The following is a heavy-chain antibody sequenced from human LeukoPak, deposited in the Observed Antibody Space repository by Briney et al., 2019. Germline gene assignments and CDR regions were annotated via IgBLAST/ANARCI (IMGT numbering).Heavy chain of an antibody. J-gene: IGHJ4*02. D-gene: IGHD5-12*01. V-gene: IGHV1-2*02. Sequence: ASVKVSCKASGYTFSDYYIHWVRQAPGQGLEWVGWINPKTGGTDYAQRFQGSVTMTRDTSINTAYMELNRQKFDDTAVFYCARARGLIYSDYDLFDYWGQGTLVTVSS. CDR2: INPKTGGT. CDR3: ARARGLIYSDYDLFDY. CDR1: GYTFSDYY.